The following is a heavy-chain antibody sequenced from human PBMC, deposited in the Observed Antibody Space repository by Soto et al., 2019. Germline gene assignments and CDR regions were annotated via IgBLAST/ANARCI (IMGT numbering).Heavy chain of an antibody. V-gene: IGHV3-23*01. D-gene: IGHD2-8*02. Sequence: GGSLRLSCAASGFICSSYDMSWVRQAPGKGLEWVSTILVDGRTFYIDSVKGRFTISRDSSQNTVYLQMNSLTAGDTALYYCAKATATGGGAFDICGQGTMVTVSS. CDR3: AKATATGGGAFDI. CDR2: ILVDGRT. CDR1: GFICSSYD. J-gene: IGHJ3*02.